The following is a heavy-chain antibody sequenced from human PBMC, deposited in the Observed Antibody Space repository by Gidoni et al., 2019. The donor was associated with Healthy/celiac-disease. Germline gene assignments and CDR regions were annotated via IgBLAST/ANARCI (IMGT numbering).Heavy chain of an antibody. Sequence: QGQLVESGGGVVQPGRSLRLSCAASGFTFSSYGMHWFRQAPGKGLGWVAVIWYEGSNKYYADSVKGRFTISRDNSKNTLYLQMNSLRAEDTAVYYCARAPGSIAARPWGWFDPWGQGTLVTVSS. D-gene: IGHD6-6*01. CDR3: ARAPGSIAARPWGWFDP. CDR1: GFTFSSYG. J-gene: IGHJ5*02. CDR2: IWYEGSNK. V-gene: IGHV3-33*01.